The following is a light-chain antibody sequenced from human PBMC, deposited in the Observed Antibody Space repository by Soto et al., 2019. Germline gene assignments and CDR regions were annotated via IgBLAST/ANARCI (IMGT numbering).Light chain of an antibody. CDR1: QSISSW. V-gene: IGKV1-5*03. CDR2: KAS. CDR3: QQCGNWSLT. Sequence: DIQMTQSPSTLSASVGDRVIITCRASQSISSWLAWYQQKPGKAPNLLIYKASALKSGIPSRFSGSGSGTDFTLTISSLQPEDFATYYCQQCGNWSLTFGQGTKVEIK. J-gene: IGKJ1*01.